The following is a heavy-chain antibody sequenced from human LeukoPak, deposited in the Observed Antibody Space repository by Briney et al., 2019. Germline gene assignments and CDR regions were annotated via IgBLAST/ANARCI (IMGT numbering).Heavy chain of an antibody. Sequence: GSLRLSCGASGFTFGTYWMHWVRQAPGKGLVWVSGINSDGGTTTYADSVKGRFTISRDNAKNTLYLQMGSLRAEDMAVYYCARVVKWFGEYDYWGQGTLVTVSS. CDR3: ARVVKWFGEYDY. D-gene: IGHD3-10*01. CDR2: INSDGGTT. CDR1: GFTFGTYW. J-gene: IGHJ4*02. V-gene: IGHV3-74*01.